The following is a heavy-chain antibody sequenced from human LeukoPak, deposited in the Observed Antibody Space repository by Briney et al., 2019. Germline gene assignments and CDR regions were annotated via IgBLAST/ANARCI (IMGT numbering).Heavy chain of an antibody. CDR2: ISAYNGNT. J-gene: IGHJ5*02. CDR3: ARDRMVRGVISNWFDP. D-gene: IGHD3-10*01. Sequence: ASVKVSCKASGYTFTSYGISWVRQAPGQGLEWMGWISAYNGNTNYAQKLQGGVTMTTDTSTSTAYMELRSLRSDDTAVYYCARDRMVRGVISNWFDPWGQGTLVTVSS. V-gene: IGHV1-18*01. CDR1: GYTFTSYG.